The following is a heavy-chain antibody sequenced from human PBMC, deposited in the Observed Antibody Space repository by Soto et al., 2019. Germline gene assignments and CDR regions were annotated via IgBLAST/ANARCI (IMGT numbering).Heavy chain of an antibody. J-gene: IGHJ6*02. CDR1: GFSLSTSGVG. D-gene: IGHD1-20*01. V-gene: IGHV2-5*02. CDR3: AHIGLTGTVDYYYGMDV. CDR2: IYWDDDK. Sequence: QITLKESGPTLVKPTQTLTLTCTFSGFSLSTSGVGVGWIRQPPGKALEWLALIYWDDDKRYSPSLKSRLTITKXXSXNXVVLTMTNMDPVDTATYYCAHIGLTGTVDYYYGMDVWGQGTTVTVSS.